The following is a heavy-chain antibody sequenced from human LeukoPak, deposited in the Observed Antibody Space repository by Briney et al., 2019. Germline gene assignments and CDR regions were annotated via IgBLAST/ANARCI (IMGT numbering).Heavy chain of an antibody. CDR3: ARARGELNRVDC. CDR1: GYTFNNYG. D-gene: IGHD1-26*01. CDR2: ISAYSGNT. J-gene: IGHJ5*01. V-gene: IGHV1-18*01. Sequence: ASVKVSCKASGYTFNNYGISWVRQAPGQGLGWMGWISAYSGNTDYAHNVQGRVTMTTDTSTSTAYMELMSLRSDDTAVYYCARARGELNRVDCWGQGTLVTVSS.